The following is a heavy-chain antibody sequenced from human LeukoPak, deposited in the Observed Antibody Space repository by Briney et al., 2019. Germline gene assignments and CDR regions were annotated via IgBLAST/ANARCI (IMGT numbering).Heavy chain of an antibody. Sequence: GGSLRLSCAASGFTFSNYYMVWIRQSPGKGLEWVSNIFTGGSPIYYADSVKGRFTISRDNAKNSLYLHMNSLRGEATAVYYCARARGGGVNYMDVWGKGTTVSVFS. J-gene: IGHJ6*03. D-gene: IGHD2-8*01. CDR3: ARARGGGVNYMDV. CDR1: GFTFSNYY. V-gene: IGHV3-11*01. CDR2: IFTGGSPI.